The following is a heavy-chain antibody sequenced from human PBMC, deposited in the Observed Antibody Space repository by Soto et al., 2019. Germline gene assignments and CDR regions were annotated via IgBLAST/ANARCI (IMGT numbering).Heavy chain of an antibody. J-gene: IGHJ4*02. CDR2: VSPDHGNA. V-gene: IGHV1-8*01. D-gene: IGHD2-15*01. Sequence: QVQVVQSKAEVKKPGASVKVSCKTSGYTFTNYGINWVRQAPGQGLEWMGWVSPDHGNAGYAPQFQGRITMTSDTSTSTVYMELNNLSSDDTAVYFCEVPAAGYWGQGTMVTVSS. CDR1: GYTFTNYG. CDR3: EVPAAGY.